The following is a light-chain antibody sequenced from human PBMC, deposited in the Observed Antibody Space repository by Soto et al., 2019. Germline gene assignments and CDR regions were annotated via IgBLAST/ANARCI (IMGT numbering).Light chain of an antibody. CDR1: SSDIGAYNY. V-gene: IGLV2-14*01. CDR2: GVT. Sequence: QSVLTQLASVSGSPGQSITISCTGTSSDIGAYNYVSWYQQYPGKAPKLMIYGVTNRPSGVSNRFSGSKTGNTASLTISGLQAEDEADYYCFSHRSGDSHVFGTGTKVTVL. J-gene: IGLJ1*01. CDR3: FSHRSGDSHV.